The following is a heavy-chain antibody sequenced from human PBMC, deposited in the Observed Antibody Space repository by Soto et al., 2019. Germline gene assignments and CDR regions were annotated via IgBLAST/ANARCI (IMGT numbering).Heavy chain of an antibody. V-gene: IGHV3-23*01. D-gene: IGHD2-15*01. CDR2: ISFGGGNT. CDR1: GFIFSDYA. Sequence: PGGSLRLSCVGSGFIFSDYAMTWVRQAPGKGLEWVATISFGGGNTYHADSLEGRFTISRDNSKKTLFLQMYDLRAEDTALYYCAKDGYCNGGSCYLYYLDSWGLGTPVTVSS. J-gene: IGHJ4*02. CDR3: AKDGYCNGGSCYLYYLDS.